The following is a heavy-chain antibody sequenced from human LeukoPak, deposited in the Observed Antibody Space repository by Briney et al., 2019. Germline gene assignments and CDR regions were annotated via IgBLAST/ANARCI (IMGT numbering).Heavy chain of an antibody. Sequence: GGSLRLSCAASGFTFSTYGMHWVRQAPGKGLEWVAFIRYDGSNENYTDSVKGRFTISRDNSKNTVYLQMNSLRTEDTAIYYCTKVIGQQLVSTDYWGQGTLVTVS. J-gene: IGHJ4*02. CDR2: IRYDGSNE. CDR3: TKVIGQQLVSTDY. D-gene: IGHD1-1*01. V-gene: IGHV3-30*02. CDR1: GFTFSTYG.